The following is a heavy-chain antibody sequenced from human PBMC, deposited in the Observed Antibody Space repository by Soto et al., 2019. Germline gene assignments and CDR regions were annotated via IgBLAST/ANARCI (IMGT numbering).Heavy chain of an antibody. Sequence: SVKVSCKASGGTFSSYAISWVRQAPGQGLEWMGGIIPIFGTANYAQKFQGRVTITADESTSTAYMELSSLRSEDTAVYYCARAAVGRLRPPTYLFDYWGQGTLVTVSS. CDR1: GGTFSSYA. CDR3: ARAAVGRLRPPTYLFDY. D-gene: IGHD5-12*01. CDR2: IIPIFGTA. J-gene: IGHJ4*02. V-gene: IGHV1-69*13.